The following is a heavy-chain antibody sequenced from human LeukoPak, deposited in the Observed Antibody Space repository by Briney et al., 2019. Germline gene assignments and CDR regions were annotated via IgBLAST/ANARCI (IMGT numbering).Heavy chain of an antibody. Sequence: GGSLRLSCAASGFTFSSYWMSWVRQAPGKGLEWVANIKQDGSEKYYVDSVKGRFTISRDNAKNSLYLQMNSLSAEDTAVYYCARATLGYCSSTSCYTGYFDYWGQGTLVTVSS. CDR3: ARATLGYCSSTSCYTGYFDY. D-gene: IGHD2-2*02. CDR2: IKQDGSEK. J-gene: IGHJ4*02. CDR1: GFTFSSYW. V-gene: IGHV3-7*01.